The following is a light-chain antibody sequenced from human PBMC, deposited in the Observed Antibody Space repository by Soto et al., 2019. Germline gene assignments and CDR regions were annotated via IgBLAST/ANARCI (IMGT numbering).Light chain of an antibody. Sequence: EIVLTQSPGTLSLSPGERATLSCRTSQSVSSSYLAWYKQKPGQAPRLVIYGASSRATGIPDRFSGSGSGTEFTLTISRLEPEDFAVYYCQQYGSSPLTFGGGTKVDIK. J-gene: IGKJ4*01. V-gene: IGKV3-20*01. CDR2: GAS. CDR3: QQYGSSPLT. CDR1: QSVSSSY.